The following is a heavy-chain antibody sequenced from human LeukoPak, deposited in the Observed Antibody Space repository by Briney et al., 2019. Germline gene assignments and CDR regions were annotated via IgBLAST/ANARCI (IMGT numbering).Heavy chain of an antibody. D-gene: IGHD5-18*01. CDR3: ARGYSYGYRFDL. J-gene: IGHJ2*01. Sequence: SQTLSLTCTVSGASISSHYWSWIRQPPGKGLEWIGYISYIGSTNYNSSLRSRVTISVDTSKNQFSLRLSSVTAADRAVYYCARGYSYGYRFDLWGRGTLVTVSS. CDR1: GASISSHY. V-gene: IGHV4-59*11. CDR2: ISYIGST.